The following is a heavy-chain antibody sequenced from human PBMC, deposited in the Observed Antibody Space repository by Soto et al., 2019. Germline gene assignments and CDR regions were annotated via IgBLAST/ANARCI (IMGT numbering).Heavy chain of an antibody. D-gene: IGHD3-3*01. CDR1: GYPVTAYY. J-gene: IGHJ3*02. CDR3: ARGGGVGVAGSAAFDM. Sequence: QLHLVQSGAVVKKPGASVTVSCSASGYPVTAYYMHWVRQAPGRGLEWLGGINPATGAAKYTHTFQGRVTMARDTSPSTVFMELSGLTSEDRAVFYCARGGGVGVAGSAAFDMWGQGTLVTVSS. CDR2: INPATGAA. V-gene: IGHV1-2*07.